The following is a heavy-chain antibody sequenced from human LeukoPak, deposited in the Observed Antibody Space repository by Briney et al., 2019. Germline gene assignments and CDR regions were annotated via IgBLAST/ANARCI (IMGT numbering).Heavy chain of an antibody. Sequence: GGSLRLSCAASGFTVSSNYMSWARQAPGKGLEWVSSISSSSSYIYYADSVKGRFTISRDNAKNSLYLQMKSLRAEDTAVYYCARDLVVPAAMDAFDIWGQGTMVTVSS. CDR2: ISSSSSYI. J-gene: IGHJ3*02. CDR1: GFTVSSNY. V-gene: IGHV3-21*01. CDR3: ARDLVVPAAMDAFDI. D-gene: IGHD2-2*01.